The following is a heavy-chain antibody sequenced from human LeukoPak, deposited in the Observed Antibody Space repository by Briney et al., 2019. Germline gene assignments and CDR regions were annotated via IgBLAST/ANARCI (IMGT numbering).Heavy chain of an antibody. J-gene: IGHJ4*02. D-gene: IGHD2-21*01. Sequence: PSQTLSLTCTVSGGSISSGDYYWSWIRQPPRKGLEWIGYIYYSGSTYYNPSLKSRVTISVDTSKNQFSLKLSSVTAADTAVYYCARVGKYCGGDCYSVKYWGQGILVTVSS. CDR2: IYYSGST. V-gene: IGHV4-30-4*08. CDR3: ARVGKYCGGDCYSVKY. CDR1: GGSISSGDYY.